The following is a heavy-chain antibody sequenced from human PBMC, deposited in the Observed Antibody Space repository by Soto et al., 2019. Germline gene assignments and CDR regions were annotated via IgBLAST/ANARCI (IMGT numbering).Heavy chain of an antibody. CDR1: GYTFTSYG. Sequence: SVKVSCKASGYTFTSYGISWVRQAPGQGLEWMGWISAYNGNTNYAQKLQGRVTMTTDTSTSTAYMELRSLRSDDTAVYYCARVGSPHYCSSTSCYGWFDPWGQGTLVTVSS. CDR3: ARVGSPHYCSSTSCYGWFDP. CDR2: ISAYNGNT. D-gene: IGHD2-2*01. J-gene: IGHJ5*02. V-gene: IGHV1-18*04.